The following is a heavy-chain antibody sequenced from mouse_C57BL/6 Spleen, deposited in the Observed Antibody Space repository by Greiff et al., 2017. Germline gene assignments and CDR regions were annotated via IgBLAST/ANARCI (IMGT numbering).Heavy chain of an antibody. V-gene: IGHV5-17*01. D-gene: IGHD4-1*01. Sequence: EVKVVESGGGLVKPGGSLKLSCAASGFTFSDYGMHWVRQAPEKGLEWVAYISSGSSTIYYADTVKGRFTISRDNAKNTLFLQMTSLRSEDTAMYYCARPAGTAWFAYWGQGTLVTVSA. CDR3: ARPAGTAWFAY. CDR1: GFTFSDYG. CDR2: ISSGSSTI. J-gene: IGHJ3*01.